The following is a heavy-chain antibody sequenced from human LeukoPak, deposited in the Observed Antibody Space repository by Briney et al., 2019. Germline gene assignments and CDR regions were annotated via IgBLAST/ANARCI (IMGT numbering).Heavy chain of an antibody. CDR3: AREKPELDY. Sequence: GGSLRLSCAASGFTFSSYEMNWVRQAPGKGLEWVSYISSSGSTIYYADSVKGRFTISRDNAKHSLYLQMKSLRVEDTAVYYCAREKPELDYWGQGTLVTVSS. CDR2: ISSSGSTI. CDR1: GFTFSSYE. J-gene: IGHJ4*02. V-gene: IGHV3-48*03.